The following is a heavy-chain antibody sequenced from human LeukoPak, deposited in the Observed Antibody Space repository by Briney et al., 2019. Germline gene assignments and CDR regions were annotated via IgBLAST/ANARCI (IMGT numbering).Heavy chain of an antibody. CDR2: IRDRT. CDR1: GFTFSTYA. Sequence: TGGYLRLSCAASGFTFSTYAMTWVRQAPGQGLEWVSSIRDRTYYADSAKGRFTISRDDSRNTLYLQMNSLGAEDTAVYYCVKSWRSYDSSTSYYAFDLWGQGATVTVSS. V-gene: IGHV3-23*01. J-gene: IGHJ3*01. D-gene: IGHD3-22*01. CDR3: VKSWRSYDSSTSYYAFDL.